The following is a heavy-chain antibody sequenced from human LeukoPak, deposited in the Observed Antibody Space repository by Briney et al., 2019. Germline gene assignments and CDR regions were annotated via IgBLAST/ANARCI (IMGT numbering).Heavy chain of an antibody. CDR3: ARVHSSSWYSGYLYMGV. D-gene: IGHD6-13*01. CDR1: GFTFSSYS. J-gene: IGHJ6*03. Sequence: PGGSLRLSCAASGFTFSSYSMNWVRQAPGKGLEWVSSISSSSSYIYYADSVKGRFTISRDNAKNSLYLQMSSLRAEDTAVYYCARVHSSSWYSGYLYMGVWGKGTTVTVSS. CDR2: ISSSSSYI. V-gene: IGHV3-21*01.